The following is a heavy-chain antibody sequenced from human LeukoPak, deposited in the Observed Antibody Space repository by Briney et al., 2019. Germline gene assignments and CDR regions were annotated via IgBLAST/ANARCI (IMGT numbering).Heavy chain of an antibody. CDR3: ARMEVA. J-gene: IGHJ3*01. CDR1: GFTFSSSW. CDR2: ISSDGITT. V-gene: IGHV3-74*01. Sequence: GSLRLSCAASGFTFSSSWMHWVRQVPGKGLVWVSRISSDGITTNYADSVKGRFTISRDNAKNTVYLQMNSLRAEDTAVYYCARMEVAWGQGTIVTVSS. D-gene: IGHD3-3*01.